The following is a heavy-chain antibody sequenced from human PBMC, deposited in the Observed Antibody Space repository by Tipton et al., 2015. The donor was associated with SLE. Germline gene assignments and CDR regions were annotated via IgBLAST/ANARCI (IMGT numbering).Heavy chain of an antibody. Sequence: SLRLSCAASGFTFSSYAMHWVRQAPGKGLEWVAVISYDGSNKYYADSVKGRFTISRDNSKNTLYLQMNSLRAEDTAVYYCAGGGMGQQLVLDAFDIWGQGTMVTVSS. D-gene: IGHD6-13*01. CDR3: AGGGMGQQLVLDAFDI. J-gene: IGHJ3*02. CDR2: ISYDGSNK. V-gene: IGHV3-30-3*01. CDR1: GFTFSSYA.